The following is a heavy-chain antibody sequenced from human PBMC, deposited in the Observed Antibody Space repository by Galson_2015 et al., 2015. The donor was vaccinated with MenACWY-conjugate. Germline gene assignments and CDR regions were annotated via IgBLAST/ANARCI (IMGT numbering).Heavy chain of an antibody. CDR1: GLTFGSYA. V-gene: IGHV3-23*01. D-gene: IGHD3-10*01. J-gene: IGHJ5*02. Sequence: PLSLSCAASGLTFGSYAMSWVRQAPGKGLEWVSSISTTGGTTYYADSVKGRFTISRDNSKNTLYLQMNSLRAGDTAVYYCAQGAGSRWFDPWGQGTLVIVSS. CDR2: ISTTGGTT. CDR3: AQGAGSRWFDP.